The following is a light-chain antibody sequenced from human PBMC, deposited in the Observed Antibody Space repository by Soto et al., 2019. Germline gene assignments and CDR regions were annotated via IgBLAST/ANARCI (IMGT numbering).Light chain of an antibody. Sequence: QSALTQPASVSGSPGQSITISCTGTSSDVGSYNLVSWYQQHPGKAPTLIIYEVSERPSGISSRFSGSKSGNTASLTISGLQADDEADYYCCSYAGRSTPVVFGGGTQLTVL. V-gene: IGLV2-23*02. CDR1: SSDVGSYNL. CDR2: EVS. CDR3: CSYAGRSTPVV. J-gene: IGLJ2*01.